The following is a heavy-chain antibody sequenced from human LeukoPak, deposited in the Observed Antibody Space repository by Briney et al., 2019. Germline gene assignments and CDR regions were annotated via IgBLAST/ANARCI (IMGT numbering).Heavy chain of an antibody. Sequence: GGSLTLSCAASGFTFSSYALNWVRQAPGEGLEWVSSITGTGDRTFYADSVKGRFTISRDNSKNTLSLQMNSLRAEDTAVYYCAKPPFGGNYQTFDSWGQGTLVTVSS. V-gene: IGHV3-23*01. CDR1: GFTFSSYA. J-gene: IGHJ4*02. CDR2: ITGTGDRT. CDR3: AKPPFGGNYQTFDS. D-gene: IGHD1-26*01.